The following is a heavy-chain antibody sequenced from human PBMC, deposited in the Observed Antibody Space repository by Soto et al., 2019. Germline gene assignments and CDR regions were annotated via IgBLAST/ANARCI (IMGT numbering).Heavy chain of an antibody. Sequence: VQLVESGGGLVQPGRSLRLSCAASGFTFDDYAMHWVRQAPGKGLEWVSGISWNSGSIGYADSMKGRFTISRDNAKNSLYLQMNSLRAEDTALYYCAKDRGLVLSFYFDYWGQGTLVTVSS. CDR3: AKDRGLVLSFYFDY. V-gene: IGHV3-9*01. J-gene: IGHJ4*02. D-gene: IGHD6-19*01. CDR1: GFTFDDYA. CDR2: ISWNSGSI.